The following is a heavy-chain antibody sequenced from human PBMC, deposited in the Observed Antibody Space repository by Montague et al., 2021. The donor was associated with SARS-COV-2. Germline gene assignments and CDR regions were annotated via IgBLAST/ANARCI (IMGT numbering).Heavy chain of an antibody. Sequence: CAISGDSVSSKSATWNWVRQTPSIGLQWQVMSYYRSKRNNDYAVSVRGRVTINPDTSKNQFSLQLNSVTPEDTAIYYCTSGREGNYNVMDVWGQGTTVTVSS. CDR1: GDSVSSKSAT. V-gene: IGHV6-1*01. D-gene: IGHD1-1*01. CDR3: TSGREGNYNVMDV. CDR2: SYYRSKRNN. J-gene: IGHJ6*02.